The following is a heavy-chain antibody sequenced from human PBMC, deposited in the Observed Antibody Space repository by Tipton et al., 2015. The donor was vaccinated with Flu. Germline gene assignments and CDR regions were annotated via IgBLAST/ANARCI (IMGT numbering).Heavy chain of an antibody. CDR1: GFTFSYYT. D-gene: IGHD3-22*01. CDR3: ARELSDYYDSSEGDAFDI. CDR2: ISSSNTYI. Sequence: SGFTFSYYTMNWVRQAPGKGLEWVSSISSSNTYIYYADSVKGRFTISRDNAKESLYLQMNSLRAEDTAVYYCARELSDYYDSSEGDAFDIWGQGTMVTVSS. J-gene: IGHJ3*02. V-gene: IGHV3-21*01.